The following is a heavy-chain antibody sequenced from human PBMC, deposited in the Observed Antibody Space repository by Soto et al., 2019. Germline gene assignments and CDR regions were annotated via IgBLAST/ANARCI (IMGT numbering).Heavy chain of an antibody. D-gene: IGHD2-21*02. CDR2: IRSKANTYAT. Sequence: SLRLSCAASGLTFSSYAMSWVRQASGKGLEWLGRIRSKANTYATAYAASVKGRFTISRDDSKNTAYLQMNSLKTEDTAVYYCTRHYESYCGGDCYNDAFDIWGQGTMVTVSS. CDR1: GLTFSSYA. J-gene: IGHJ3*02. V-gene: IGHV3-73*01. CDR3: TRHYESYCGGDCYNDAFDI.